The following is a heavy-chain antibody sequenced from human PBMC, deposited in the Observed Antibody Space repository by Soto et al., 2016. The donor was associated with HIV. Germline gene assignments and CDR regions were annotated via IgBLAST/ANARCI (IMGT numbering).Heavy chain of an antibody. Sequence: EVQLVESGGGVVRPGGSLRLSCTASGFIFDDYAMSWVRQAQGKGLEWVSGINWNGGTTGYAESLKGRFSISRDNAKKSLYLQMNSLRAEDTASYYCARGFTTIQGTAISDWYFDLVGPWHPGHCLL. J-gene: IGHJ2*01. D-gene: IGHD2-21*02. CDR2: INWNGGTT. CDR3: ARGFTTIQGTAISDWYFDL. CDR1: GFIFDDYA. V-gene: IGHV3-20*04.